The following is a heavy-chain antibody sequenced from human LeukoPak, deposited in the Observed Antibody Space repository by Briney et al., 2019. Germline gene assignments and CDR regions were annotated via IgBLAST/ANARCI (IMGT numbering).Heavy chain of an antibody. CDR1: GGSFSGYY. V-gene: IGHV4-34*01. CDR2: INHSGST. D-gene: IGHD1-14*01. Sequence: SETLSLTCAVYGGSFSGYYWSWIRQPPGKGLEWIGEINHSGSTNYNPSLKSRVTISVDTSKNQFFLKLSSVTAADTAVYYCARRLRRTTGWFDPWGQGTLVTVSS. CDR3: ARRLRRTTGWFDP. J-gene: IGHJ5*02.